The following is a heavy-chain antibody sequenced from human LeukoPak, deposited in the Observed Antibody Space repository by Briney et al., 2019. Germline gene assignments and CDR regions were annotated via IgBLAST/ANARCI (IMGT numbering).Heavy chain of an antibody. CDR3: ARVGQLAFDY. D-gene: IGHD2-2*01. J-gene: IGHJ4*02. V-gene: IGHV4-59*12. Sequence: SETLSLTCTVSGGSISSYYWSWIRQPPGKGPEWIGFIQYSGTTNYNPSLKSRVTISVDTSKNQFSLKLSSVTAADTAVYYCARVGQLAFDYWGQGTLVTVSS. CDR1: GGSISSYY. CDR2: IQYSGTT.